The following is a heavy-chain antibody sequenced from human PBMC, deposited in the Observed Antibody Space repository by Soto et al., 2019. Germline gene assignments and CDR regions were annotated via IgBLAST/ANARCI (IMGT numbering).Heavy chain of an antibody. V-gene: IGHV1-69*12. CDR2: IIPIFGTA. CDR3: AKAASGDSSGLGHFDY. CDR1: GGTFSSYA. Sequence: QVQLVQSGAEVKKPGSSVKVSCKASGGTFSSYAISWVRQAPGQGLEWMGGIIPIFGTANYAQKFQGRVTITEDESTRTADMELSSLRSEDTAVYYCAKAASGDSSGLGHFDYWGQGTLVTVPS. J-gene: IGHJ4*02. D-gene: IGHD3-22*01.